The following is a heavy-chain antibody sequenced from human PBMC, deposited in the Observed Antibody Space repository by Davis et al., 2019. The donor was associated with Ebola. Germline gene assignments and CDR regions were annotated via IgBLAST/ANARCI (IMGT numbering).Heavy chain of an antibody. D-gene: IGHD3-10*02. CDR1: GFTFTSYT. J-gene: IGHJ4*02. V-gene: IGHV3-21*01. CDR2: VNSPSNYI. CDR3: ARDSGIFGDYYFDS. Sequence: PGGSLRLSCAASGFTFTSYTMYWVRQAPGKGLEWVSSVNSPSNYIYYADSVKSRFTISRDNAKNSVYLQMNSLRAEDTAVYYCARDSGIFGDYYFDSWGQGTLVTVSS.